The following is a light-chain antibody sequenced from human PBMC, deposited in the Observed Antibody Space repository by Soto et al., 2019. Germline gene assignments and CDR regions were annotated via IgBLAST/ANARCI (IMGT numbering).Light chain of an antibody. Sequence: VLTQPASVSGSPGQSITISCTGTSSDVGGYNFVSWYQQHPGKAPKLIIYDVTHRPSGVSSRFSAFKSGNTASLTISGLQAEDEAYYYCSSYTCNNAHVFGTGTKVTVL. CDR2: DVT. V-gene: IGLV2-14*01. J-gene: IGLJ1*01. CDR1: SSDVGGYNF. CDR3: SSYTCNNAHV.